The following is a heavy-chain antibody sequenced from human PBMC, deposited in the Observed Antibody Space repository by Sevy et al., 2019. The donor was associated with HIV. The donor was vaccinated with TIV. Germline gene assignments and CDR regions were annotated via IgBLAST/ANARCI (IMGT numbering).Heavy chain of an antibody. CDR2: INHSGST. J-gene: IGHJ6*03. CDR1: GGSFSGYY. CDR3: ARVSRPQKQNVVYYYYYYMDV. Sequence: SETLSLTCAVYGGSFSGYYWSWIRQPPGKGLEWIGEINHSGSTNYNPSLKSRVTISVDTSKNQFSLKQSSVTAAGTAVYYCARVSRPQKQNVVYYYYYYMDVWGKGTTVTVSS. D-gene: IGHD2-15*01. V-gene: IGHV4-34*01.